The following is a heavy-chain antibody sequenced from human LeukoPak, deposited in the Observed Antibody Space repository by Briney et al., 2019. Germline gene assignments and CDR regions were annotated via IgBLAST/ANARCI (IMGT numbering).Heavy chain of an antibody. Sequence: GGSLRLSCAASGFTFSSYAMSWVRQAPGKGLEWVSAISGSGGSTYYADSVKGRFTISRDNAKSSLYLQMNSLRAEDTAVYYCARNLPAADYWGQGTLVTVSS. CDR3: ARNLPAADY. J-gene: IGHJ4*02. CDR1: GFTFSSYA. V-gene: IGHV3-23*01. D-gene: IGHD2-2*01. CDR2: ISGSGGST.